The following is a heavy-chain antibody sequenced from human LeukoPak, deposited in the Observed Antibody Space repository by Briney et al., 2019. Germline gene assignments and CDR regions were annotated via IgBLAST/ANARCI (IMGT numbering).Heavy chain of an antibody. V-gene: IGHV3-74*01. J-gene: IGHJ3*02. CDR3: TREKDYYDSSGYYRDAFDI. D-gene: IGHD3-22*01. CDR1: GFTFSSYW. Sequence: GGSLRLSCAASGFTFSSYWMHWVRQAPGKGLVWVSRINGDGSSTSYADSVKGRSTISRDNAKNTLYLQMNSLRAEDTAVYYCTREKDYYDSSGYYRDAFDIWGQGTKVTASS. CDR2: INGDGSST.